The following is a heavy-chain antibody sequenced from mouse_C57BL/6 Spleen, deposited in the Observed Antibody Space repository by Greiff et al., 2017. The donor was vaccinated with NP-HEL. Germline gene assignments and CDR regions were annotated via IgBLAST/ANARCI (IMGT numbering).Heavy chain of an antibody. CDR1: GYAFSSSW. J-gene: IGHJ1*03. V-gene: IGHV1-82*01. CDR2: IYPGDGDT. Sequence: QAQLQQSGPELVKPGASVKISCKASGYAFSSSWMNWVKQRPGKGLEWIGRIYPGDGDTNYNGKFKGKATLTADKSSSTAYMQLSSLTSEDSAVYFCARKGGPHWYFDVWGTGTTVTVSS. CDR3: ARKGGPHWYFDV.